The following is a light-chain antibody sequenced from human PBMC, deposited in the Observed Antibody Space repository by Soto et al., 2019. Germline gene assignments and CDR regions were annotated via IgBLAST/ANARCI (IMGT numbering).Light chain of an antibody. Sequence: DIRMTQSPSSLSASVGDRVTITCRASQSIANYLNWYQQKPGKAPKLLIYTTSSLQSGVPSRFSGSGSGTDFTLTISSLQPEDFATYFCQQSYSFPKTFGQGTKVEI. J-gene: IGKJ1*01. V-gene: IGKV1-39*01. CDR2: TTS. CDR3: QQSYSFPKT. CDR1: QSIANY.